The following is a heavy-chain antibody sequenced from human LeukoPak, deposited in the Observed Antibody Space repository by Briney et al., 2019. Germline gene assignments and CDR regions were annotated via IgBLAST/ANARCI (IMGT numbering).Heavy chain of an antibody. Sequence: GGSLRLSCAAPGFTFSYYWMNWVRQAPGRRLEWVASIRQDGSDKYYVDSVKGRFTIPRDNAKNSLHLQMNSLRVEDTAVYYCARGSGSYGGAFDYWGQGTLVTVSS. D-gene: IGHD1-26*01. CDR2: IRQDGSDK. V-gene: IGHV3-7*01. J-gene: IGHJ4*02. CDR3: ARGSGSYGGAFDY. CDR1: GFTFSYYW.